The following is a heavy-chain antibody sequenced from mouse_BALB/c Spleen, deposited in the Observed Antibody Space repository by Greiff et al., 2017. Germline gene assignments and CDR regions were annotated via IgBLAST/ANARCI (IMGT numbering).Heavy chain of an antibody. CDR3: TPDGYYPFAY. Sequence: DVMLVESGGGLVQPGGSMKLSCVASGFTFSNYWMNWVRQSPEKGLEWVAEIRLKSNNYATHYAESVKGRFTISRDDSKSSVYLQMNNLRAEDTGIYYCTPDGYYPFAYWGQGTLVTVSA. D-gene: IGHD2-3*01. V-gene: IGHV6-6*02. CDR1: GFTFSNYW. CDR2: IRLKSNNYAT. J-gene: IGHJ3*01.